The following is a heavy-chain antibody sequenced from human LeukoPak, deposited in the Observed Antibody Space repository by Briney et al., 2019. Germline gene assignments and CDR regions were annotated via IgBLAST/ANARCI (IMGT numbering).Heavy chain of an antibody. CDR3: ATLTGGDDAFDI. Sequence: PSETLSLTCTVSGGSISSYYWSWIRQPPAKGLEWIGYIFYTGSTNYNPSLKSRVTISVLTSKNRFSLKLSSVTAADTAVYYCATLTGGDDAFDIWGQGTMVIVSS. CDR1: GGSISSYY. CDR2: IFYTGST. V-gene: IGHV4-59*01. J-gene: IGHJ3*02. D-gene: IGHD4-23*01.